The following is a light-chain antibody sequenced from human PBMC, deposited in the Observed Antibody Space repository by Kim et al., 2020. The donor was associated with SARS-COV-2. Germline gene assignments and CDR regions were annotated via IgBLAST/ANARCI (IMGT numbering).Light chain of an antibody. V-gene: IGLV3-1*01. J-gene: IGLJ2*01. CDR2: QDN. CDR3: RAWDSGAVV. Sequence: VSPGQTVRITCSGDKLGSKYVCWYDQRPGLSPLVVIHQDNTRPSGIPERFSGSNSGDTATLTISGTQVMDEADYYCRAWDSGAVVFGGGTQLTVL. CDR1: KLGSKY.